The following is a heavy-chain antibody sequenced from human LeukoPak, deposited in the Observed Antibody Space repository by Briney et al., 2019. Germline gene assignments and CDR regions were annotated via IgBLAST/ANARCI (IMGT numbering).Heavy chain of an antibody. V-gene: IGHV1-18*01. CDR3: ARVAAAGRFDY. CDR2: ITAYNGNT. CDR1: GYTFTSYD. J-gene: IGHJ4*02. D-gene: IGHD6-13*01. Sequence: GASVKVSCKASGYTFTSYDINWVRQAPGQGLEWMGWITAYNGNTNYAQKLQGRVTMTTDTSTSTAYMELRSLRSDDTAVYYCARVAAAGRFDYWGQGTLVTVSS.